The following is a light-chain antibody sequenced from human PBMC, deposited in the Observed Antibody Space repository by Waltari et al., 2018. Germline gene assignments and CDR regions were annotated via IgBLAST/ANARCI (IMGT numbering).Light chain of an antibody. CDR2: DAS. V-gene: IGKV3-11*01. CDR1: QSVSSY. CDR3: QQRSNWPPLT. J-gene: IGKJ4*01. Sequence: EIVLTQSPATLSLSPGERATLSCRASQSVSSYLACYQQKPGQAPRLLIYDASNSATGIPARFSGSGSGTDFTLTISSLEPEDFAVYYCQQRSNWPPLTFGGGTKVEIK.